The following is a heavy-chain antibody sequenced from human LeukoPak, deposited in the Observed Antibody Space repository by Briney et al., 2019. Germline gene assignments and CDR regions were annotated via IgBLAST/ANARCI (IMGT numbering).Heavy chain of an antibody. CDR2: ISYDGSNK. V-gene: IGHV3-30*18. D-gene: IGHD3-16*01. Sequence: GGSLRLSCAASGFTFSSYGMHWVRQAPGKGLEWVAVISYDGSNKYYADSVRGRFTISRDNSKNTLYLQMNSLRAEDTAVYYCAKGMMTVSDYWGQGTLVTVSS. CDR3: AKGMMTVSDY. CDR1: GFTFSSYG. J-gene: IGHJ4*02.